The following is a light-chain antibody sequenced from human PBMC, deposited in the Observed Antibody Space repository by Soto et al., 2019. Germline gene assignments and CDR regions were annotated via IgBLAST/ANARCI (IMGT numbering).Light chain of an antibody. CDR3: CSYAGSSTLV. CDR1: SSDVGSYNL. CDR2: EVS. J-gene: IGLJ2*01. Sequence: QSALTQPASVSGSPGKSITISCTGTSSDVGSYNLVSWYQQHPGKAPKLMIYEVSKRPSGVSNRFSGSKSVNTASLTISGLQAEDEAAYYCCSYAGSSTLVFGGGTKLTVL. V-gene: IGLV2-23*02.